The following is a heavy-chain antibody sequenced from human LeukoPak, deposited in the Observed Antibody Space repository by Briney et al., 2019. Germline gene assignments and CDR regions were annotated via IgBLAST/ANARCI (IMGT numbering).Heavy chain of an antibody. V-gene: IGHV3-23*01. Sequence: GGSLRLSCAASGFTFSSYAMSWVRQAPGKGLEWVSAISGSGGSTYYADSVKGRFTISRDNSKNTLYLQMNSLRAEDTAVYYCARTLGYCSSTSCLSNAFDIWGQGTMVTVSS. CDR1: GFTFSSYA. CDR3: ARTLGYCSSTSCLSNAFDI. CDR2: ISGSGGST. D-gene: IGHD2-2*01. J-gene: IGHJ3*02.